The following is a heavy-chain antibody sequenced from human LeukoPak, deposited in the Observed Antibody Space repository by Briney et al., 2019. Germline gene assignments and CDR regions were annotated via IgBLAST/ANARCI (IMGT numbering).Heavy chain of an antibody. CDR1: GFTFSSYA. Sequence: GGSLTLSCAASGFTFSSYAMSWVRQAPGKGLEWVSAISGSGGSTYYADSVKGRFTISRANSKSTLYLQMNSLRAEDTAVYYCAKDRSGWYGGYYFDYWGQGSLVTVSS. CDR2: ISGSGGST. J-gene: IGHJ4*02. CDR3: AKDRSGWYGGYYFDY. D-gene: IGHD6-19*01. V-gene: IGHV3-23*01.